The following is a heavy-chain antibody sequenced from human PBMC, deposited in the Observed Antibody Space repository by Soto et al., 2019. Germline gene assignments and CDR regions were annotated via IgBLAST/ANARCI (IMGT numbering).Heavy chain of an antibody. V-gene: IGHV1-69*13. Sequence: GASVKVSCKASGGTFSSYAISWVRQAPGQGLEWMGGIIPIFGTANYAQKFQGRVTITADESTSTAYMELSSLRSEDTAVYYCARVPRGYSGYARFDYWGQGTLVTVSS. CDR3: ARVPRGYSGYARFDY. J-gene: IGHJ4*02. D-gene: IGHD5-12*01. CDR2: IIPIFGTA. CDR1: GGTFSSYA.